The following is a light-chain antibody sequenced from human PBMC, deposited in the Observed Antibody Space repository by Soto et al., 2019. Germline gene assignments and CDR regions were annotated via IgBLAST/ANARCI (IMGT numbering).Light chain of an antibody. CDR1: RSNIGNNA. V-gene: IGLV1-44*01. CDR2: NNN. Sequence: QSVLTQTPSASGTPGQTVTISCSGSRSNIGNNAVSWYQQFPGTAPKLLIYNNNQRPSGVPDRFSGSKSGTSASLAISGLQSGDEADYYCATWDDSLNARRVFGGGTKLTVL. J-gene: IGLJ3*02. CDR3: ATWDDSLNARRV.